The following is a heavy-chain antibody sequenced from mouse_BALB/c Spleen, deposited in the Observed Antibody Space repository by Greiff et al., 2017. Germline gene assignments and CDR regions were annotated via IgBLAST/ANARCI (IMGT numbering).Heavy chain of an antibody. J-gene: IGHJ1*01. CDR1: GYTFTSYT. CDR2: INPSSGYT. Sequence: QVHVKQSGAELARPGASVKMSCKASGYTFTSYTMHWVKQRPGQGLEWIGYINPSSGYTNYNQKFKDKATLTADKSSSTAYMQLSSLTSEDSAVYYCARWETGWYFDVWGAGTTVTVSS. V-gene: IGHV1-4*01. CDR3: ARWETGWYFDV. D-gene: IGHD4-1*01.